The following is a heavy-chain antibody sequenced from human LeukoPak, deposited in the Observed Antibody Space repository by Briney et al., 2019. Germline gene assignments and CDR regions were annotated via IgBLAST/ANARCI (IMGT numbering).Heavy chain of an antibody. V-gene: IGHV4-59*01. Sequence: SETLSLTCTVSGGSISSYYWTWIRQPPGKGLEWIGYIYYSGSTNYNPSLKSRVTISVDTSKNQLSLKLSSVTAADTAVYYCARGYHDFSGYWLSYFDYWGQGTLVTVSS. J-gene: IGHJ4*02. CDR3: ARGYHDFSGYWLSYFDY. D-gene: IGHD3-22*01. CDR1: GGSISSYY. CDR2: IYYSGST.